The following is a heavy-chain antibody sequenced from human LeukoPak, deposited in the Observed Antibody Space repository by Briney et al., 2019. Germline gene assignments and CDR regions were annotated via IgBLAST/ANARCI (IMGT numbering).Heavy chain of an antibody. Sequence: PGRSLGLSCAASGFTFRSYAMHWVRQAPGKGLEWVAVISYDGSNKYYADSVKGRFTISRDNSKNTLYLQMNSLRAEDTAVYYCASAGCTNGVCSYFDYWGQGTLVTVSS. J-gene: IGHJ4*02. CDR2: ISYDGSNK. CDR1: GFTFRSYA. D-gene: IGHD2-8*01. V-gene: IGHV3-30-3*01. CDR3: ASAGCTNGVCSYFDY.